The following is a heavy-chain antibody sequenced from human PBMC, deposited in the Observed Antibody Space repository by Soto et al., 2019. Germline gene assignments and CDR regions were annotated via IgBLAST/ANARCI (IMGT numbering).Heavy chain of an antibody. V-gene: IGHV3-21*01. CDR2: ISSSSSYI. D-gene: IGHD1-26*01. CDR3: ARDRFSGSYTDYFDY. J-gene: IGHJ4*02. CDR1: GFTFSSYS. Sequence: EVQLVESGGGRVKPGGSLRLSWAASGFTFSSYSMNWVRQAPGKGLEWVSSISSSSSYIYYADSVKGRFTISRDNAKNSLYLQMNSLRAEDTAVYYCARDRFSGSYTDYFDYWGQGTLVTVSS.